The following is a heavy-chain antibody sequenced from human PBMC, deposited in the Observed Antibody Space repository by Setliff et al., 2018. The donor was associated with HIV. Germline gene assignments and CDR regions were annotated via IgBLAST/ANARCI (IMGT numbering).Heavy chain of an antibody. Sequence: GGSLRLSCAASGFSFSSYWMHWVRQAPGKGLVWVSRINTDGSSTSYADSVKGRFTISRDNAKNTLYLQMNRLKTDDTAFYYCATFADGPDSWGQGTLVTVSS. D-gene: IGHD3-3*01. CDR2: INTDGSST. V-gene: IGHV3-74*01. J-gene: IGHJ4*02. CDR3: ATFADGPDS. CDR1: GFSFSSYW.